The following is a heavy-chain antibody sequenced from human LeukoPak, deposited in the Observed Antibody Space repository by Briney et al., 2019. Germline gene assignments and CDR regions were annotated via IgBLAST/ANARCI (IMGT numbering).Heavy chain of an antibody. D-gene: IGHD1-26*01. CDR2: IYSTRTT. J-gene: IGHJ3*02. CDR3: ARDRSGGGAESDAFDI. Sequence: SETLSLTCTVSGGSISSGDYYWTWIRQPPGKGLEWIGYIYSTRTTYYHPSLNRRLIMSLDSSENPFSLTLTSVTAADTAVYYCARDRSGGGAESDAFDIWGQGTMVSVSS. V-gene: IGHV4-30-4*01. CDR1: GGSISSGDYY.